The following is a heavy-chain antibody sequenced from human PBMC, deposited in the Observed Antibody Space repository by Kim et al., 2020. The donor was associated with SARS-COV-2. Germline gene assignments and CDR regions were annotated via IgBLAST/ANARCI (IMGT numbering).Heavy chain of an antibody. CDR2: ISSSGSTI. Sequence: GGSLRLSCAASGFTFSDYYMSWIRQAPGKGLEWVSYISSSGSTIYYADSVKGRFTISRDNAKNSLYLQMNSLRAEDTAVYYCARDGMVRGVINKYYYYGMDVWGQGTTVTVSS. V-gene: IGHV3-11*01. D-gene: IGHD3-10*01. CDR1: GFTFSDYY. CDR3: ARDGMVRGVINKYYYYGMDV. J-gene: IGHJ6*02.